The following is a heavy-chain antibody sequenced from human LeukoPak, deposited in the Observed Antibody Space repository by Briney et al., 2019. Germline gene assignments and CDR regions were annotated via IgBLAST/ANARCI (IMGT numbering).Heavy chain of an antibody. V-gene: IGHV3-23*01. Sequence: GGSLRLSCAASGFTFSSYEMNWVRQAPGKGLEWVSAISGSGGSTYYADSVKGRFTISRDNSKNTLYLQMNSLRAEDTAVYYCAKDQQLAIFDYWGQGTLVTVSS. D-gene: IGHD6-13*01. CDR1: GFTFSSYE. CDR2: ISGSGGST. J-gene: IGHJ4*02. CDR3: AKDQQLAIFDY.